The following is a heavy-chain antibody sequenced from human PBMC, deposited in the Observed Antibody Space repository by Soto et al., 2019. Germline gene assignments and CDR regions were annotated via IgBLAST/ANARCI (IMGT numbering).Heavy chain of an antibody. J-gene: IGHJ6*01. CDR3: AREGIALAGTESHYYYYGMDV. Sequence: GASVKVSCKASGYTFTGYYMHWVRQAPGQGLEWMGWINPNSGGTNYAQKFQGRVTMTRDTSISTAYMELSRLRSDDTAVYYCAREGIALAGTESHYYYYGMDVWGQGNTVTVSS. CDR2: INPNSGGT. V-gene: IGHV1-2*02. D-gene: IGHD6-19*01. CDR1: GYTFTGYY.